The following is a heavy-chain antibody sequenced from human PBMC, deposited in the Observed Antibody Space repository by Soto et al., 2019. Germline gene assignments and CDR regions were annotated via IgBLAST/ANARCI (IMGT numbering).Heavy chain of an antibody. CDR2: IWYDGDRK. V-gene: IGHV3-33*01. Sequence: QVQLVESGGGVVQPGKSLRLSCTTSGFVFGSYDMHWIRQAPGKGLEWVAVIWYDGDRKDYGDSVKGRFTISRDNSNNTLYLQINSLTDEDTGLYYCARPATVAVAGAFDFWRQGILVAVSS. CDR1: GFVFGSYD. D-gene: IGHD6-19*01. J-gene: IGHJ4*02. CDR3: ARPATVAVAGAFDF.